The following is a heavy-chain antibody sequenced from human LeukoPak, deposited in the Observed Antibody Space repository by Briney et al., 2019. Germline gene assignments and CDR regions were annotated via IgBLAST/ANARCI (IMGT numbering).Heavy chain of an antibody. J-gene: IGHJ4*02. D-gene: IGHD2-8*01. V-gene: IGHV3-66*01. CDR3: ARDMVYGDTRDY. CDR2: IYSGGST. CDR1: GFTVSSNY. Sequence: GGSLRLSCAASGFTVSSNYMSWVRQAPGKGLEWVSVIYSGGSTYYADSVKGRFTISRDNSKNTLYLQMNSLRAEDTAVYYCARDMVYGDTRDYWGQGTLVTVSS.